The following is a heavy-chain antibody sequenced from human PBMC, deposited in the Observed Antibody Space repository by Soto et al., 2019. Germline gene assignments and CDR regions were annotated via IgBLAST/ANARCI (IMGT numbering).Heavy chain of an antibody. J-gene: IGHJ4*02. V-gene: IGHV4-59*01. CDR3: AQTHGWPGFDY. D-gene: IGHD6-19*01. Sequence: QVQLQESGPGLVKSSETMSLTCTDSGGSISSRYWNWIRQPPGKGLERIGHIYNGESTTYNPSLKSRVTISVYTATNQFSLKLGSVTAADTAVYYCAQTHGWPGFDYWGQGILVTVSS. CDR2: IYNGEST. CDR1: GGSISSRY.